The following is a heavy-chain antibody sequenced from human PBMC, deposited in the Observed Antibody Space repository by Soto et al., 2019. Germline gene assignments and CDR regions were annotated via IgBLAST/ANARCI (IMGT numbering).Heavy chain of an antibody. CDR1: GYTFTSYG. CDR2: ISAYNGNT. V-gene: IGHV1-18*01. CDR3: ARDGSEWDNWNDGGMRFDP. Sequence: QVHLVQSGAEVKKPGASVKVSCKASGYTFTSYGISWVRQAPGQGLEWMGWISAYNGNTNYAQTLQGRVTMTTDTSTSTAYMELRSLRSDDTAVYYCARDGSEWDNWNDGGMRFDPWGQGTLVTVSS. D-gene: IGHD1-20*01. J-gene: IGHJ5*02.